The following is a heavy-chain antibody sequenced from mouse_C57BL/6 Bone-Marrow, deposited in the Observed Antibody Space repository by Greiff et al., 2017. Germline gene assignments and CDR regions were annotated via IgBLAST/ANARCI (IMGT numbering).Heavy chain of an antibody. CDR2: ISSGSSTI. CDR3: ARGEDGSSFAY. V-gene: IGHV5-17*01. Sequence: EVMLVESGGGLVKPGGSLKLSCAASGFTFSDYGMHWVRQAPEQGLEWVAYISSGSSTIYYEDTVKGRFTISGDNAKNTLFLQMTSLRSEDTAMYYCARGEDGSSFAYWGQGTLVTVSA. D-gene: IGHD1-1*01. CDR1: GFTFSDYG. J-gene: IGHJ3*01.